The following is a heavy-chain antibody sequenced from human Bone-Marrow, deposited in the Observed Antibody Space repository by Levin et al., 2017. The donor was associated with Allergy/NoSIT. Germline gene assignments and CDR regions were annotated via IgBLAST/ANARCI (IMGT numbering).Heavy chain of an antibody. CDR1: GFTFSSFG. CDR3: AREYCGSVSCYAGTWNGMDV. J-gene: IGHJ6*02. CDR2: TWSDGTDN. D-gene: IGHD2-2*01. V-gene: IGHV3-33*01. Sequence: SGGSLRLSCGASGFTFSSFGIHWVRQAPGKGLEWVAVTWSDGTDNYYSDSVKGRFTISRDNAKNTLYLQMNSLRPEDTAVYYCAREYCGSVSCYAGTWNGMDVWGQGTTVTVSS.